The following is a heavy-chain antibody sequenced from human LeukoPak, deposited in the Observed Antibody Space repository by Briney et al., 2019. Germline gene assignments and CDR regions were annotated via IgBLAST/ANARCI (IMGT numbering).Heavy chain of an antibody. D-gene: IGHD5-18*01. Sequence: GGSLRLSCAASGFTFRSDWMSWVRQSPEKGLEWAANMNPDGSATYYVDSVKGRFIISRDNTKNSLYLQMNSLRVGDTAVYYCARGYSFNDYWGQGTLVTVSS. CDR2: MNPDGSAT. J-gene: IGHJ4*02. CDR3: ARGYSFNDY. CDR1: GFTFRSDW. V-gene: IGHV3-7*03.